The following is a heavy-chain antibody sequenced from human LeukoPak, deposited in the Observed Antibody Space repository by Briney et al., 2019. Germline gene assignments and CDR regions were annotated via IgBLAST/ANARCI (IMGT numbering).Heavy chain of an antibody. CDR1: GGSISSYY. V-gene: IGHV4-59*01. CDR3: ASAAALSSGWYRAPYYYYMDG. J-gene: IGHJ6*03. CDR2: IYYSGST. D-gene: IGHD6-19*01. Sequence: SETLSLTCTVSGGSISSYYWSWIRQPPGKGLEWIGYIYYSGSTNYNPSLKSRVTISVDTSKNQFSLKLSSVTAADTAVYYCASAAALSSGWYRAPYYYYMDGWGKGTTVTVSS.